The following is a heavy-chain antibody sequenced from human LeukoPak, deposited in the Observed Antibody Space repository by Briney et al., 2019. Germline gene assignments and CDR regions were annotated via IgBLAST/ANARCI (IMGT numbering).Heavy chain of an antibody. Sequence: SETLSLTCAVSGYSISSGYYWGWIRQPPGKGLEWIGSIYHSGSTYYNPSLKSRVTISVDTSKNQFSLKLSSVTAADTAVYYCARDIRGSCFDYWGQGTLVTVSS. CDR3: ARDIRGSCFDY. CDR1: GYSISSGYY. D-gene: IGHD2-15*01. V-gene: IGHV4-38-2*02. CDR2: IYHSGST. J-gene: IGHJ4*02.